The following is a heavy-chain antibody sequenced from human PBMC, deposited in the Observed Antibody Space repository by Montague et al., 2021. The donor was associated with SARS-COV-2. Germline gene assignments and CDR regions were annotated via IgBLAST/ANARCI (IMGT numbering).Heavy chain of an antibody. Sequence: SETLSLTCSVSGDSVNRNYWSWVRQPPGKGLEWLGYIFYSGSTYNPSLNSRVTMSLDTSKNHFSLNLISVTAADTAVYYCAKASRGYGGVFDSWGQGTLVIVSS. J-gene: IGHJ4*02. CDR3: AKASRGYGGVFDS. V-gene: IGHV4-59*02. D-gene: IGHD4-23*01. CDR2: IFYSGST. CDR1: GDSVNRNY.